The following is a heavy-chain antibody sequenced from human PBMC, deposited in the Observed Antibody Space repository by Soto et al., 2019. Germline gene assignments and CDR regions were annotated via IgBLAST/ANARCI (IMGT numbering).Heavy chain of an antibody. CDR1: GFTLSNAW. CDR2: IKSKVDGETV. J-gene: IGHJ5*02. D-gene: IGHD2-2*01. CDR3: TTSSHCDNTRCYPRGWFDP. Sequence: EVQLVESGGGLVKPGGSLRLSCAASGFTLSNAWMSWVRQAPGKGLEWVGRIKSKVDGETVDYAAPVEGRFSISGDDSTNTLYLQMNSLRTEDTAVYYCTTSSHCDNTRCYPRGWFDPWGQGTLVTVSS. V-gene: IGHV3-15*01.